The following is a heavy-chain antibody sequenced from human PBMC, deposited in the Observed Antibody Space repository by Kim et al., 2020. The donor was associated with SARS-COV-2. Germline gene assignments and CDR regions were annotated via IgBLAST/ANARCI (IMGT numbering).Heavy chain of an antibody. CDR1: GFTFSSYA. V-gene: IGHV3-23*01. CDR3: AKLKSGYSGVGDY. D-gene: IGHD5-12*01. J-gene: IGHJ4*02. CDR2: ISGSGGYT. Sequence: GGSLRLSCAASGFTFSSYAMSWVRQSPGQGLEWVSGISGSGGYTYYADSVKGRSTISRDNSKNTLYLQMSSLRAEDTAVYYCAKLKSGYSGVGDYWGQGTLVTVSS.